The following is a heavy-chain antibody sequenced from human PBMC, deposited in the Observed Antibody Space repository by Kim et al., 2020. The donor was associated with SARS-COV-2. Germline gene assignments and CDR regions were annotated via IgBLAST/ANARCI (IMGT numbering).Heavy chain of an antibody. CDR3: ARRRCISCSPWHAYYMDV. CDR2: INTYSDSI. CDR1: DSTFTTFI. J-gene: IGHJ6*03. Sequence: GGSLRLSCVASDSTFTTFIMNWVRQAPGKGLEWVSSINTYSDSIHYAGSVEGRFTVSRDNAKTSLFLQMDSLSTEDPATYYCARRRCISCSPWHAYYMDV. V-gene: IGHV3-21*01. D-gene: IGHD1-20*01.